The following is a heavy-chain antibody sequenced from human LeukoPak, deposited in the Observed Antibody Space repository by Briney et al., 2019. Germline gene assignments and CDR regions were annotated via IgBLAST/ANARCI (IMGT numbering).Heavy chain of an antibody. D-gene: IGHD3-22*01. CDR2: IIPIFGTA. V-gene: IGHV1-69*13. Sequence: SVKVSCKASGGTFSSYAISGVRQAPGQGLEWMGGIIPIFGTANYAQKFQGRVTITADESTSTAYMELSSLRSEDTAVYYCARSGYYDSSGHDAFDIWGQGTMVTVSS. CDR1: GGTFSSYA. J-gene: IGHJ3*02. CDR3: ARSGYYDSSGHDAFDI.